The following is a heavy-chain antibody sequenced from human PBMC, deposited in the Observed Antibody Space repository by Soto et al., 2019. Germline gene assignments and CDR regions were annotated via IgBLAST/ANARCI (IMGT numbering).Heavy chain of an antibody. CDR2: VYNSEST. CDR3: ARGTPVTRKGYYFDY. J-gene: IGHJ4*02. V-gene: IGHV4-59*02. CDR1: GGSVSSYY. Sequence: SETLSLTCSVSGGSVSSYYWTWIRQPPGKGLEYIGYVYNSESTNYNPSLKSRVAISADTSRNQFSLKLNFVTAADTAVYYCARGTPVTRKGYYFDYWGKRALVKVS. D-gene: IGHD4-17*01.